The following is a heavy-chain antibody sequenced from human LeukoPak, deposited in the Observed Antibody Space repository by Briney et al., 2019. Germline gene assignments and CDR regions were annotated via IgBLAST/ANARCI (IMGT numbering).Heavy chain of an antibody. J-gene: IGHJ4*02. Sequence: PGGSLRLSCAASGFSFSTYAMSWVRQAPGKGLEWVSGIRPTGDETFYADSVKGRFTISRDNSKNTVYLQMNSLRAEDTAQYYCAKEIAAYGIPCLDYWGQGTLATVSS. CDR1: GFSFSTYA. V-gene: IGHV3-23*01. CDR2: IRPTGDET. D-gene: IGHD6-13*01. CDR3: AKEIAAYGIPCLDY.